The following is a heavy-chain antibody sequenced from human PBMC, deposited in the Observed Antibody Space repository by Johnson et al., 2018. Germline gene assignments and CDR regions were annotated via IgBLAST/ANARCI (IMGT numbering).Heavy chain of an antibody. CDR2: FYTTGNS. CDR3: ARGGSEIYYYYYYMDV. Sequence: QVQLQESGPGLVKPSQTLSLTCTVSGGSFSSTTYFWSWIRQPAGKGLEWIGRFYTTGNSNYNPSLKSRVSMAVDTSKNQFSMNLTSVTAADTAVYYCARGGSEIYYYYYYMDVWGKGITVTVSS. V-gene: IGHV4-61*02. D-gene: IGHD3-10*01. CDR1: GGSFSSTTYF. J-gene: IGHJ6*03.